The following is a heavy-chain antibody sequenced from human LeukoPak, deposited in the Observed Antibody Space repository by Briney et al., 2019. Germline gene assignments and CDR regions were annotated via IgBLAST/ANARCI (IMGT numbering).Heavy chain of an antibody. V-gene: IGHV4-34*01. D-gene: IGHD3-10*01. CDR1: GGSFSGYY. CDR2: INHSGST. J-gene: IGHJ4*02. Sequence: PSETLSPTCAVYGGSFSGYYWSWIRQPPGKGLEWIGEINHSGSTNYDPSLKSRVTISVDTPKNQFSLKLSSVTAADTAVHYCARALWFGAYFDYWGQGTLVTVSS. CDR3: ARALWFGAYFDY.